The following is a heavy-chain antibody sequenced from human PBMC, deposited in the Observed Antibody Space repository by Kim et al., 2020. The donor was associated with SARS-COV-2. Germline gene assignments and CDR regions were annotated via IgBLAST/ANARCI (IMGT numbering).Heavy chain of an antibody. V-gene: IGHV4-34*01. CDR3: ARGRGGDGSGSYPYYFDY. Sequence: SETLSLTCAVYGGSFSGYYWSWIRQPPGKGLEWIGEINHSGSTNYNPSLKSRVTISVDTSKNQFSLKLSSVTAADTAVYYCARGRGGDGSGSYPYYFDY. D-gene: IGHD3-10*01. CDR1: GGSFSGYY. CDR2: INHSGST. J-gene: IGHJ4*01.